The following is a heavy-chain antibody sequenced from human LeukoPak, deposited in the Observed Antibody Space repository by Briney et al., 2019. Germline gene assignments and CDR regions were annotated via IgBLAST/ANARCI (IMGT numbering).Heavy chain of an antibody. CDR2: ITSKPYGEAS. CDR3: VRHDGMVLPV. V-gene: IGHV3-49*04. CDR1: GFSFGDHS. J-gene: IGHJ4*02. D-gene: IGHD3-3*01. Sequence: GGSLRLSCTGSGFSFGDHSMSWVRQAPGKGLEWVGFITSKPYGEASHYAASVSGRFSFSRDDSKSIAYLQMNSLKTEDTAVYYCVRHDGMVLPVWGQGTLVTVSS.